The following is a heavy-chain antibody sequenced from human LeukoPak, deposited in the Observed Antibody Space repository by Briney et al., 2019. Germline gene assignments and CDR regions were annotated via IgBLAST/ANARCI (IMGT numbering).Heavy chain of an antibody. CDR2: IYYSGST. J-gene: IGHJ4*02. D-gene: IGHD5-18*01. CDR1: GGSISSYY. CDR3: ARHQEGYRPYYFDY. Sequence: SETLSLTCTVSGGSISSYYWSWIRQPPGKGLEWIGYIYYSGSTNYNPSLKSRVTISVDTSKNQFCLKLSSVTAADTAVYYCARHQEGYRPYYFDYWGQGTLVTVSS. V-gene: IGHV4-59*08.